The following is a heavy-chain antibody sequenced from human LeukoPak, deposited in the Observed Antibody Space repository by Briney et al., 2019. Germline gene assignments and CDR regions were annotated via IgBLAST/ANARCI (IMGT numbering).Heavy chain of an antibody. CDR2: IGTSSSTI. D-gene: IGHD4-23*01. CDR1: GFTFSTYG. Sequence: GGSLRLSCAASGFTFSTYGMDWVRQAPGKGLEWVSYIGTSSSTIYYADSVKGRFTISRDNAKNSLYLQMNSLRDEDTAVYYCARHDYGGNSGDYWGQGTLVTVSS. J-gene: IGHJ4*02. CDR3: ARHDYGGNSGDY. V-gene: IGHV3-48*02.